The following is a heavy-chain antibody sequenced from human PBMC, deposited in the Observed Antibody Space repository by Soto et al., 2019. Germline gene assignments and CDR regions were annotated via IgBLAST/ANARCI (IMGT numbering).Heavy chain of an antibody. J-gene: IGHJ6*02. CDR2: IIPIFGTA. Sequence: SVKVSCKASGGTFSSYAISWLRQSPGQGLEWMGGIIPIFGTANYAQKFQGRVTITADESTSTAYMELSSLRSEDTAVYYCALGGTYYDFWSGYAYYYGMDVWGQGTTVTVSS. CDR3: ALGGTYYDFWSGYAYYYGMDV. V-gene: IGHV1-69*13. CDR1: GGTFSSYA. D-gene: IGHD3-3*01.